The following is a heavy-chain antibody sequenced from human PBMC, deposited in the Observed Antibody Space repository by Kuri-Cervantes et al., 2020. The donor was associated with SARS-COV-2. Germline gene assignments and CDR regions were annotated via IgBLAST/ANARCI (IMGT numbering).Heavy chain of an antibody. CDR3: AREWTDPIEMTTPTHFDY. CDR1: GYTFTGYY. V-gene: IGHV1-69*13. Sequence: SVKVSCKASGYTFTGYYMHWVRQAPGQGLEWIGGILPILDAANYAQKFQGRVTITADESTSTAYMELSSLRSEDTVVYYCAREWTDPIEMTTPTHFDYWGQGTLVTVSS. D-gene: IGHD5-24*01. J-gene: IGHJ4*02. CDR2: ILPILDAA.